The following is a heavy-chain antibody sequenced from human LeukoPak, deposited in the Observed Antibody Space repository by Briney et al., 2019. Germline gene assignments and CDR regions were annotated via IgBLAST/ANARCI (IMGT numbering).Heavy chain of an antibody. CDR2: INHSGST. CDR1: GGSFSGYY. Sequence: KPSETLSLTCAVYGGSFSGYYWSWIRQPPGKGLEWIGEINHSGSTNYNPSLKSRVTISVDTSKSQSSLKVSSVTAADTAVYYCARGSSSSFNFDLWGRGTLVTDSS. D-gene: IGHD6-13*01. J-gene: IGHJ2*01. V-gene: IGHV4-34*01. CDR3: ARGSSSSFNFDL.